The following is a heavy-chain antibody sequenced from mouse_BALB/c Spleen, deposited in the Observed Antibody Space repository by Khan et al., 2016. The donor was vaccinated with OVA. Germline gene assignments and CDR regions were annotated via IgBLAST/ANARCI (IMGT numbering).Heavy chain of an antibody. CDR1: GYTFTNYW. V-gene: IGHV1-69*02. CDR3: SREVGTMDY. CDR2: IYPSDSYT. Sequence: QVQLQQSGAELVRPGTSVKLSCKASGYTFTNYWINWVKQRPGQGLEWIGNIYPSDSYTNYNQNFKDKATLTVDKSSSTAYMQLSSPTSEDSAVYYGSREVGTMDYWGHGTLVTVSA. J-gene: IGHJ3*01. D-gene: IGHD1-1*02.